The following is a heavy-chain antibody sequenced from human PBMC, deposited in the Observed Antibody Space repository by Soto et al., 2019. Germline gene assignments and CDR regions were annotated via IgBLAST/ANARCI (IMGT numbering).Heavy chain of an antibody. CDR1: GYTFTSYA. J-gene: IGHJ5*02. V-gene: IGHV1-3*01. D-gene: IGHD3-3*01. CDR3: AREREILRFLEWTIWGPSGHNWFDP. Sequence: QVQLVQSGAEVKKPGASVKVSCKASGYTFTSYAMHWVRQAPGPRLEWMGWINAGNGNTKYSQKFQGRVTITRDTSASTAYMELSSLRSEDTAVYYCAREREILRFLEWTIWGPSGHNWFDPWGQGTLVTVSS. CDR2: INAGNGNT.